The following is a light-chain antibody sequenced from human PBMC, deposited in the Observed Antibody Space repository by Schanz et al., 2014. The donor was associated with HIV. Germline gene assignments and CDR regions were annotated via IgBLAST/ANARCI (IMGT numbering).Light chain of an antibody. Sequence: PGERATLSCRTTQSISSDYLAWYQQRPGQPPRLLIYGASSRATGIPDRFSGSGSGTDFTLTISRLEPEDSAVYYCQQYGSSYTFGQGTKLEIK. V-gene: IGKV3-20*01. CDR3: QQYGSSYT. CDR1: QSISSDY. CDR2: GAS. J-gene: IGKJ2*01.